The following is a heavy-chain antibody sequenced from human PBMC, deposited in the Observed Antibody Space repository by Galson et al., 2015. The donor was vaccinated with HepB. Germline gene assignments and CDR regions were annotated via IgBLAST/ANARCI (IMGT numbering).Heavy chain of an antibody. CDR1: GFTFSYYA. Sequence: LRLSCAASGFTFSYYAMAWVRQAPGKGLEWISAITPSGDNTYSADSMKGRFFISSDNSQNTLFLQMNSLRADDTAIYFCAKVFPEKTDGWYRQALYYFDSWGQGTRVTVSS. J-gene: IGHJ4*02. V-gene: IGHV3-23*01. D-gene: IGHD6-19*01. CDR2: ITPSGDNT. CDR3: AKVFPEKTDGWYRQALYYFDS.